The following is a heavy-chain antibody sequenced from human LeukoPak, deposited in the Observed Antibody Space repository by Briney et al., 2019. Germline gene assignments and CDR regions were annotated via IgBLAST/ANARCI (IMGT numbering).Heavy chain of an antibody. V-gene: IGHV4-30-4*08. D-gene: IGHD3-3*01. CDR2: IYYSGST. CDR3: ARDVGDFWSGYRYAFDI. Sequence: SETLSLTCTVSGGSISSYYWSWIRQPPGKGLEWIGYIYYSGSTYYNPSLKSRVTISVDTSKNQFSLKLSSVTAADTAVYYCARDVGDFWSGYRYAFDIWGQGTMVTVSS. CDR1: GGSISSYY. J-gene: IGHJ3*02.